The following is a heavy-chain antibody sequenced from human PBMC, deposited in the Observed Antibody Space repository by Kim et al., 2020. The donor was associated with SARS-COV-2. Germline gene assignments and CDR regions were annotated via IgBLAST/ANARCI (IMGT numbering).Heavy chain of an antibody. D-gene: IGHD3-22*01. V-gene: IGHV4-59*13. CDR1: GASISSYY. J-gene: IGHJ3*02. CDR2: IYKTGKS. CDR3: ARIYYDSSGYYPDALDI. Sequence: SETLSLTCTVSGASISSYYWSWLRQPPGKGPEWIGCIYKTGKSIYSPSLESRVTISLDTSQNQVSLKLNSVTSEDTAIYYCARIYYDSSGYYPDALDIWGPGTMVTVSS.